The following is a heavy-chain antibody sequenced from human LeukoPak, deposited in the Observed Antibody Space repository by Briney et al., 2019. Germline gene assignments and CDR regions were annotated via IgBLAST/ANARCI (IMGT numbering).Heavy chain of an antibody. CDR2: ITTTSRTI. CDR1: GFTFSDYS. D-gene: IGHD3-9*01. V-gene: IGHV3-48*02. Sequence: GGSLGLSCAASGFTFSDYSMSWVRQAPGKGLEWISYITTTSRTIYYADSVEGRFTISRDNAKNLLFLQMDSLSNEDTAVYYCARDHPYYNILAGYDYWGQGTLVAVSS. CDR3: ARDHPYYNILAGYDY. J-gene: IGHJ4*02.